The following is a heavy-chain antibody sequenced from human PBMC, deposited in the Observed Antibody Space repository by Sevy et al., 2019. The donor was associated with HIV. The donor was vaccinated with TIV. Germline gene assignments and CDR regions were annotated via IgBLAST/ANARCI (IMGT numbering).Heavy chain of an antibody. V-gene: IGHV3-11*01. CDR1: GFTFSDYY. Sequence: GGSLRLSCAASGFTFSDYYMSWIRQAPGKGLEWVSYISSSGSTIYYANSVKGRFTISRDNAKNSLYLQMNSLRAEDTAVYYCARDEFAVAGTFDYWGQGTLVTVSS. D-gene: IGHD6-19*01. CDR2: ISSSGSTI. J-gene: IGHJ4*02. CDR3: ARDEFAVAGTFDY.